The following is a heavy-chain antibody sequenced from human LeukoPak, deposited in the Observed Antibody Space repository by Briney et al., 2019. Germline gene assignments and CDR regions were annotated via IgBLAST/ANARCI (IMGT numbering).Heavy chain of an antibody. V-gene: IGHV4-34*01. CDR1: YGPFRGYY. CDR3: ARVRGHSSWPYYYYGMDV. CDR2: INLSGNT. J-gene: IGHJ6*02. Sequence: PSETLSLTCTVFYGPFRGYYWSWIRKPPGRGLGWMGEINLSGNTNYNPSLKSRVTISVDTSKDQFSLKLSSVTAADTAVYYCARVRGHSSWPYYYYGMDVWGQGTTVTVSS. D-gene: IGHD6-13*01.